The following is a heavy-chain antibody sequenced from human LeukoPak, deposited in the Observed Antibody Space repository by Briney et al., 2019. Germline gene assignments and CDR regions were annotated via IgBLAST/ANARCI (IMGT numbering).Heavy chain of an antibody. Sequence: SQTLSLTCTVSGGSISSGDYYWSWIRQPPGKGLKWIGYIYYSGSTYYNPSLKSRVTISVDTSKNQFSLKLSSVTAADTAVYYCARDYGGNYAFGYWGQGTLVTVSS. D-gene: IGHD4-23*01. J-gene: IGHJ4*02. CDR1: GGSISSGDYY. CDR2: IYYSGST. V-gene: IGHV4-30-4*01. CDR3: ARDYGGNYAFGY.